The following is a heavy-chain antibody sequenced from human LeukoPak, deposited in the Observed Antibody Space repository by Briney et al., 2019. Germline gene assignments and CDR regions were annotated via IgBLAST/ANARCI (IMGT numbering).Heavy chain of an antibody. D-gene: IGHD2-2*02. J-gene: IGHJ5*02. V-gene: IGHV6-1*01. Sequence: WIRQSPSRGLEWLGRTYYRSKWYNDYAVSVKSRITINPDTSKNQFSLQLNSVTPEDTAVYYCAREVECSSTSCYTSGWFDPWGQGTLVTVSS. CDR2: TYYRSKWYN. CDR3: AREVECSSTSCYTSGWFDP.